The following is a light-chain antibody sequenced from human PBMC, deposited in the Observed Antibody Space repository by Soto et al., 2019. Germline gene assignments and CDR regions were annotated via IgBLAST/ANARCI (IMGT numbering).Light chain of an antibody. J-gene: IGLJ2*01. V-gene: IGLV2-14*01. CDR3: SSYTSSSTPL. CDR2: EVV. Sequence: QSALTQPASVSGSPGQSITISCTGTSSDFVGYNYVSWYQQHPGKAPKLMIYEVVNRPSGVSNRFSGSKSGNTASLTISGLQAEDEADYYCSSYTSSSTPLFGGGTKVTVL. CDR1: SSDFVGYNY.